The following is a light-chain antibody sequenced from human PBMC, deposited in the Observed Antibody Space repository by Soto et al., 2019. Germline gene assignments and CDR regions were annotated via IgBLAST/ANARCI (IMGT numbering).Light chain of an antibody. CDR3: QQRSNWPIT. CDR1: QSISSN. J-gene: IGKJ5*01. CDR2: DAS. V-gene: IGKV3-11*01. Sequence: DILMTQSPSSLSVSVGETATLSCRASQSISSNLVWYQQKAGQAPRLLIYDASNRATGIPARFSGSGSGTDFTLTISSLEPEDFAVYYCQQRSNWPITFGQGTRLEIK.